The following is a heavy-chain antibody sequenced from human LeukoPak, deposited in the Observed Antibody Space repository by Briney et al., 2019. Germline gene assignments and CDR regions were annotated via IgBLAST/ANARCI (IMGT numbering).Heavy chain of an antibody. J-gene: IGHJ4*02. D-gene: IGHD3-10*01. Sequence: GGSLRLSCVVSGITLSNYGMSWVRQAPGKGLEWVSGISERGGSTNYADSVKGRFIISRDTSKNTVYLQMNSLRDEDTAVYFCAKRGIVIRAVIIIGFHKEAYYFDYWGQGILVTVSS. V-gene: IGHV3-23*01. CDR2: ISERGGST. CDR1: GITLSNYG. CDR3: AKRGIVIRAVIIIGFHKEAYYFDY.